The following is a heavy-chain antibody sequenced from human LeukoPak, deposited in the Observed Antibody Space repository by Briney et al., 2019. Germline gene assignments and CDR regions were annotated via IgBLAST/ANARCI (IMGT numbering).Heavy chain of an antibody. D-gene: IGHD3-9*01. CDR3: ARAQGRYFDWAYFDY. CDR2: ISYDGSNK. CDR1: GFTFSSYA. Sequence: GGSLRLSCAASGFTFSSYAMHWVRQAPGKGREWGAVISYDGSNKYYADSVKGRFTISRDNSKNTLYLQMNSLRAEDTAVYYCARAQGRYFDWAYFDYWGQGTLVTVSS. V-gene: IGHV3-30-3*01. J-gene: IGHJ4*02.